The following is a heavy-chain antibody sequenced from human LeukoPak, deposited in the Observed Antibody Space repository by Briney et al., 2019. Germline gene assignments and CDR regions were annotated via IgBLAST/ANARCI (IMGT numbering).Heavy chain of an antibody. Sequence: ASVKVSCEASGYTFSNYGLTWARQAPGRGLEWMGWISAYNGNTNYAQKLQDRVTMTTDTSTSTAYMELRGLTSDDTAVYYCARQVDSTMALPDYWGQGTLVTVSS. J-gene: IGHJ4*02. V-gene: IGHV1-18*01. CDR1: GYTFSNYG. CDR2: ISAYNGNT. D-gene: IGHD2/OR15-2a*01. CDR3: ARQVDSTMALPDY.